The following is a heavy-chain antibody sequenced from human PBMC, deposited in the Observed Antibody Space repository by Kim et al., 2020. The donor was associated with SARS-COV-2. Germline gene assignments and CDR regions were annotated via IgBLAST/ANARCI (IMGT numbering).Heavy chain of an antibody. Sequence: YAKDFQGKVTITADESTSTAYMELSSLKSEDTAVYYCARGSFSSSWRLDYWGQGTLVTVSS. CDR3: ARGSFSSSWRLDY. D-gene: IGHD6-13*01. J-gene: IGHJ4*01. V-gene: IGHV1-69*01.